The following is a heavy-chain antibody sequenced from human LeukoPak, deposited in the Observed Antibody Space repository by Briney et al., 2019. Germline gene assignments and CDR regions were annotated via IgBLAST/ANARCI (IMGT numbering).Heavy chain of an antibody. D-gene: IGHD3-10*01. Sequence: GESLKISCRVSANSFHNYWIGWVRQMPGKGLEWMGIIYPDDSDTKYSPSFEGQVTISVDKSISTAYLQWSSLKASDTAMYYCASPHAPSTMVRAMGDAFDIWGQGTMVTVSS. CDR1: ANSFHNYW. V-gene: IGHV5-51*01. CDR3: ASPHAPSTMVRAMGDAFDI. J-gene: IGHJ3*02. CDR2: IYPDDSDT.